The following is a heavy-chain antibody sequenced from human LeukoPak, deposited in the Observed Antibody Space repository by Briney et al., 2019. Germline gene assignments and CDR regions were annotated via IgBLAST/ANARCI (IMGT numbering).Heavy chain of an antibody. CDR3: AKVYGAGDFFDAFDM. CDR2: ISGSALST. D-gene: IGHD2-21*02. V-gene: IGHV3-23*01. Sequence: GSLRLSCAASGFTFSSYTMHWGRQAPGKGLEWVSTISGSALSTYYADSVKGRFTISRDNSKNTLYLQMNSLRAEDTALYYCAKVYGAGDFFDAFDMWGQGTMVTVSS. CDR1: GFTFSSYT. J-gene: IGHJ3*02.